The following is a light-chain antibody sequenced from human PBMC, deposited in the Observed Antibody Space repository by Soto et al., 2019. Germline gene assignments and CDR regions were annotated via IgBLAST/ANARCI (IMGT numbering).Light chain of an antibody. J-gene: IGKJ1*01. CDR3: QQYGSSPWT. Sequence: IVLTQSPCTLSLSPGERATPSCSASQSVSSSYLAWYQQKPGQAPRLLIYGASSRATGIPDRFSGSGSGTDFTLTISRLEPEDFAVYYCQQYGSSPWTFGQGTKVDIK. CDR1: QSVSSSY. CDR2: GAS. V-gene: IGKV3-20*01.